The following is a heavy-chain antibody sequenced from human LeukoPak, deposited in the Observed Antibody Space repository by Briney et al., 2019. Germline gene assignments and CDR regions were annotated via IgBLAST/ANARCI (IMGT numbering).Heavy chain of an antibody. D-gene: IGHD3-10*01. Sequence: GGSLRLSCAASGFTFTSYAMTWVRQAPGKGLEWVSALSGSGGSTYYADSVKGRFTISRDNSKNTLYLQMNSLRADDTAVYYCAKRSGSYGPFDYWGQGILVTVSS. V-gene: IGHV3-23*01. CDR2: LSGSGGST. CDR1: GFTFTSYA. CDR3: AKRSGSYGPFDY. J-gene: IGHJ4*02.